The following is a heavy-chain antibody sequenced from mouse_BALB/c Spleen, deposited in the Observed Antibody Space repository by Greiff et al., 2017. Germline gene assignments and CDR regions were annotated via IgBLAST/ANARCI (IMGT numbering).Heavy chain of an antibody. D-gene: IGHD2-14*01. Sequence: QVQLQQSGAELAKPGASVKMSCKASGYTFTSYWMHWVKQRPGQGLEWIGYINPSTGYTEYNQKFKDKATLTADKSSSTAYMQLSSLTSEDSAVYYCARSGGYDEVYFDYWGQGTTLTVSS. CDR3: ARSGGYDEVYFDY. CDR2: INPSTGYT. J-gene: IGHJ2*01. V-gene: IGHV1-7*01. CDR1: GYTFTSYW.